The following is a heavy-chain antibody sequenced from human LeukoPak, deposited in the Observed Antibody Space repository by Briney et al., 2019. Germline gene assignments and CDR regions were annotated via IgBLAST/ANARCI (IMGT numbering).Heavy chain of an antibody. V-gene: IGHV4-38-2*01. CDR3: AICSSTRTHAFDI. D-gene: IGHD2-2*01. CDR2: IYHSGST. Sequence: SETLSLTCAVSGYSISSGYYWGWIRQPPGKGLEWIGSIYHSGSTYYNPSLKSRVTTSVDTSKNQFSLKLSSVTAAGTAVYYCAICSSTRTHAFDIWGQGTMVTVSS. J-gene: IGHJ3*02. CDR1: GYSISSGYY.